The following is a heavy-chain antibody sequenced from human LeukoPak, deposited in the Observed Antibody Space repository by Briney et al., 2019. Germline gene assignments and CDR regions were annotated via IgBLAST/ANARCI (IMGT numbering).Heavy chain of an antibody. D-gene: IGHD6-6*01. J-gene: IGHJ4*02. CDR2: VYYTGDN. CDR1: GGSISSYY. V-gene: IGHV4-59*08. Sequence: SETLSLTRTVSGGSISSYYWSWIRQPPGKTLEWIGYVYYTGDNDYNPSLKSRVTMSVDTSKSHLSLKLTSVTAADTAVYYCARFTARAREIDYWGQGILVTVSS. CDR3: ARFTARAREIDY.